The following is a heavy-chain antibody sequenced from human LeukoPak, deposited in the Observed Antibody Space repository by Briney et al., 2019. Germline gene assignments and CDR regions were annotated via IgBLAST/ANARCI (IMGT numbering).Heavy chain of an antibody. CDR1: GFTVSSNY. D-gene: IGHD5/OR15-5a*01. J-gene: IGHJ4*02. CDR2: IYSGGST. V-gene: IGHV3-53*01. CDR3: ARGDSRVGFDY. Sequence: GGSLRLSCAASGFTVSSNYMSWVRQAPGKGLEWVSVIYSGGSTYYADSVKGRFTISRDNSKNTLCLQMNSLRAEDTAVYYCARGDSRVGFDYWGQGTLVTVSS.